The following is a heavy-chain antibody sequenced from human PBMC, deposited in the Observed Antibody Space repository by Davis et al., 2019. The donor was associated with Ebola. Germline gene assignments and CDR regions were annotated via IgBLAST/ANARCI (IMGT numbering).Heavy chain of an antibody. CDR3: ARGVVLWFGELLYYYYGMDV. Sequence: SETLSLTCAVSGGSISSGGYSWSWIRQPPGKGLEWIGYIYHSGSTYYNPSLKSRVTISVDTSKNQFSLKLSSVTAADTAVYYCARGVVLWFGELLYYYYGMDVWGQGTTVTVSS. CDR2: IYHSGST. D-gene: IGHD3-10*01. J-gene: IGHJ6*02. V-gene: IGHV4-30-2*01. CDR1: GGSISSGGYS.